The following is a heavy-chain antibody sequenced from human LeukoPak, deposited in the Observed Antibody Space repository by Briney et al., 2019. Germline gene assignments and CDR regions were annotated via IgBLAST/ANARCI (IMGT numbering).Heavy chain of an antibody. D-gene: IGHD6-13*01. Sequence: VASVKVSCKTSGYTFTTYYIHWLRQAPGQGLEWMGMINPSGGATSYAHKFQGRVTMTMDTSTTTFYMELNSLRSEDTAVYYCARGTPDSSSWYKIASFSDYWGQGTLVTVSS. CDR3: ARGTPDSSSWYKIASFSDY. CDR2: INPSGGAT. J-gene: IGHJ4*02. CDR1: GYTFTTYY. V-gene: IGHV1-46*01.